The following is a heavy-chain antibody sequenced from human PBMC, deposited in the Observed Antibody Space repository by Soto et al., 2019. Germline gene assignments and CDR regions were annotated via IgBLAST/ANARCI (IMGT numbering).Heavy chain of an antibody. CDR2: ISGSGGST. V-gene: IGHV3-23*01. J-gene: IGHJ4*02. Sequence: EVQLLESGGGLVQPGGYLRLSCAASGFTFSSYAMSWVRQAPGKGLEWVSAISGSGGSTYYADSVKGRFTISRDNSKNTLYLQMNSLRAEDTAVYYCAKDSDRLGSSWYFDYWGQGTLVTVSS. D-gene: IGHD6-13*01. CDR1: GFTFSSYA. CDR3: AKDSDRLGSSWYFDY.